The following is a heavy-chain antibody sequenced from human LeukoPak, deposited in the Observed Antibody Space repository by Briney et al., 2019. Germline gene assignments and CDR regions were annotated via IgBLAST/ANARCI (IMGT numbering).Heavy chain of an antibody. CDR2: INHSGST. J-gene: IGHJ4*02. CDR3: ARDLWSTGAGMFDF. V-gene: IGHV4-34*01. D-gene: IGHD2-21*01. CDR1: GGSFSGYY. Sequence: SETLSLTCAVYGGSFSGYYWSWIRQPPGKGLEWIGEINHSGSTKYNPSLKSRLTISLDTSKNSFSLKMTSVTAADTAVYYCARDLWSTGAGMFDFWGQGVLVTVSS.